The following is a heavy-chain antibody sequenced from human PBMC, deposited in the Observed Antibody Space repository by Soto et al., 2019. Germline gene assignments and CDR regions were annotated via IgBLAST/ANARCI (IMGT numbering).Heavy chain of an antibody. Sequence: SETLSLTCAVYGGSFSGYYWSWIRQPPGKGLEWIGEINHSGSANYNPSLKSRVTISVDTSKNQFSLKLSSVTAADTAVYYCARARRIVVVPAAFDYWGQGTLVTVSS. V-gene: IGHV4-34*01. CDR3: ARARRIVVVPAAFDY. J-gene: IGHJ4*02. D-gene: IGHD2-2*01. CDR1: GGSFSGYY. CDR2: INHSGSA.